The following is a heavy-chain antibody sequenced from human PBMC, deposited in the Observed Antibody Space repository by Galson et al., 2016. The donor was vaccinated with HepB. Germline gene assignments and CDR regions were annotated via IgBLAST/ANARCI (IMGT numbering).Heavy chain of an antibody. CDR1: GFTFNKYA. CDR2: ISSNGGVK. V-gene: IGHV3-48*02. Sequence: SLRLSRAGSGFTFNKYAMNWVRQAPGKGLEWISYISSNGGVKKYADSVNGRLTISRDNAKKSLFLEMNSLRDEDTAVYFCARDRASRLTVGVGFDYWGQGTLVTVSA. D-gene: IGHD2-15*01. J-gene: IGHJ4*02. CDR3: ARDRASRLTVGVGFDY.